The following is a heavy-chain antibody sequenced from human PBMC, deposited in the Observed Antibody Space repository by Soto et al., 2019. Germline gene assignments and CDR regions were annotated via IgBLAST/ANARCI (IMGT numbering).Heavy chain of an antibody. CDR2: INPNSGGT. Sequence: QVQLVQSGAEVKKPGASVKVSCKASGYTFTGYYMHWGRQAPGQGLEWMGWINPNSGGTNYEQKFQGWVTMTRDTSISTAYMELSRLRSDDTAVYYCARGGDLYCSGGSCYSWFDPWGHGTLVTVSS. V-gene: IGHV1-2*04. CDR3: ARGGDLYCSGGSCYSWFDP. CDR1: GYTFTGYY. D-gene: IGHD2-15*01. J-gene: IGHJ5*02.